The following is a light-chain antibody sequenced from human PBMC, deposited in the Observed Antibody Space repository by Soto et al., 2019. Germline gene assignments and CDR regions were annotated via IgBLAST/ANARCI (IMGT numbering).Light chain of an antibody. Sequence: EIVMTQSPATLPVSPGERATLSCRASQSVSSNLAWYQQKPGQAPRLLIYGASSRATGIPDRFSGSGSGTDFTLTISRLEPEDFAVYYCQQYGSSPLTFXGGTKVDIK. J-gene: IGKJ4*01. CDR2: GAS. V-gene: IGKV3-20*01. CDR1: QSVSSN. CDR3: QQYGSSPLT.